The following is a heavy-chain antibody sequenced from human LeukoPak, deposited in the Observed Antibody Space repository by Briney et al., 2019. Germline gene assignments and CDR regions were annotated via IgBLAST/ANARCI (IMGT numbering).Heavy chain of an antibody. Sequence: GGSLRLSCAASGFTFSSYAMSWVRQAPGKGLEWVSAISSSGDSTYYADSVKGRFTISRDNSKNMLYLQMNSPRAEDTARYYCAKGVDDILLWFGELLSCAFDIWGQGTMVTVSS. CDR2: ISSSGDST. CDR3: AKGVDDILLWFGELLSCAFDI. V-gene: IGHV3-23*01. D-gene: IGHD3-10*01. CDR1: GFTFSSYA. J-gene: IGHJ3*02.